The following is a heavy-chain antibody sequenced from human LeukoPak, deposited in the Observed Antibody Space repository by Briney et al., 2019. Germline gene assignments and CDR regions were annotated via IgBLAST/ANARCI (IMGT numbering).Heavy chain of an antibody. CDR1: GFSLSTSGVG. D-gene: IGHD6-13*01. V-gene: IGHV2-5*02. Sequence: SGPTLVKPTQTLTLTCTFSGFSLSTSGVGVGWIRQPPGKALEWLALIYWDDDKRYSPSLKSRLTITKDTSKNQVVLTMTNMDPVDTATYYCAHRLIAAEPSWFDPWGQGTLVTVSS. J-gene: IGHJ5*02. CDR3: AHRLIAAEPSWFDP. CDR2: IYWDDDK.